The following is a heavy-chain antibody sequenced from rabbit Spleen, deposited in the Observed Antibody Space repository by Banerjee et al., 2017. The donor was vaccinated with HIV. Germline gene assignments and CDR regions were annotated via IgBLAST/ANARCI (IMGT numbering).Heavy chain of an antibody. CDR2: ITGSSSDFT. J-gene: IGHJ6*01. Sequence: QSLEESGGDLVKPGASLTLTCTASGFSFSSSDYMCWVRQAPGKGLEWISCITGSSSDFTYSATWAKGRFTISKTSSTTVTLQMTSLTAADTATYFCARDTGSSFSSYNMDLWGPGTLVTVS. V-gene: IGHV1S40*01. CDR3: ARDTGSSFSSYNMDL. D-gene: IGHD8-1*01. CDR1: GFSFSSSDY.